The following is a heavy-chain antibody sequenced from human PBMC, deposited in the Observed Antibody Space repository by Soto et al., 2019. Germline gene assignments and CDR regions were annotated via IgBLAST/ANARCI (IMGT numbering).Heavy chain of an antibody. D-gene: IGHD1-1*01. J-gene: IGHJ4*02. Sequence: QVQLQESGPGLVKPSGTLSLTCAVSGGSISSSNWWGWVRQPPGKGLEWIGEIYHGGGTNYNPYPQSRVTITINKSKDQVSLEEGSVTAGEPALDYFAAGERALYLRGQGTLVPVSS. V-gene: IGHV4-4*02. CDR2: IYHGGGT. CDR3: AAGERALYL. CDR1: GGSISSSNW.